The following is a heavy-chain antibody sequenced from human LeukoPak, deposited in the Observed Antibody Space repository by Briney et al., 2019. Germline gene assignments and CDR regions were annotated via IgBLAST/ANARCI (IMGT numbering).Heavy chain of an antibody. CDR1: GFTFSTYW. Sequence: PGGSLRLSCAASGFTFSTYWMTWVRQAPGKGLEWVANIREDGSEKHYVDSVKGRFTISRDNAKNSLYLQMNSLRAEDTAVYYCARVRVYYYMDVWGKGTTVTVSS. CDR2: IREDGSEK. V-gene: IGHV3-7*01. J-gene: IGHJ6*03. CDR3: ARVRVYYYMDV.